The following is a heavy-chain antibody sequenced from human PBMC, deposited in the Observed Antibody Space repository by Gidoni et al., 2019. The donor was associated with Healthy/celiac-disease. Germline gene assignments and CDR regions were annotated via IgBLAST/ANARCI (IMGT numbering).Heavy chain of an antibody. CDR3: AKAPGPTSEFDY. V-gene: IGHV3-30*18. Sequence: QVQLVESGGGVVQPGRSLSLSCAAAGLPFSRYGMQWVRQAPGKGLEWVAVISYDGSNKYYANSVKGRFTISRDNSKNTLYLQMNSLRAEDTAVYYCAKAPGPTSEFDYWGQGTLVTVSS. J-gene: IGHJ4*02. D-gene: IGHD1-26*01. CDR2: ISYDGSNK. CDR1: GLPFSRYG.